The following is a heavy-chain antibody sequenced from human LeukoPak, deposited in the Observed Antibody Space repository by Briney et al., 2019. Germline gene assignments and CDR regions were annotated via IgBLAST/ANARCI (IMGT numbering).Heavy chain of an antibody. CDR3: ARHTGSSGSYWLDV. V-gene: IGHV5-51*01. CDR1: GYRFPNYW. D-gene: IGHD3-10*01. Sequence: GESLKISCQGSGYRFPNYWIGWVRQMPGKGLEWMGIIFPSDSDIRYSPSFQGQVTISADMSISTAYLQWSSLKASDTAMYYCARHTGSSGSYWLDVWGQGTTVTVSS. CDR2: IFPSDSDI. J-gene: IGHJ6*02.